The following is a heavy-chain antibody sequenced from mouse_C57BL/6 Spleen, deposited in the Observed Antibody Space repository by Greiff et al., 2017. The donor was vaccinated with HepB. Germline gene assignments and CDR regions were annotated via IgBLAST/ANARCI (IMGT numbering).Heavy chain of an antibody. CDR2: IRSKSNNYAT. V-gene: IGHV10-1*01. CDR1: GFSFNTYA. J-gene: IGHJ3*01. CDR3: VIQDYGPLFAY. D-gene: IGHD1-1*02. Sequence: VQLKESGGGLVQPKGSLKLSCAASGFSFNTYAMNWVRQAPGKGLEWVARIRSKSNNYATYYADSVKDRFTISRDDSESMLYLQMNNLKTEDTAMYYCVIQDYGPLFAYWGQGTLVTVSA.